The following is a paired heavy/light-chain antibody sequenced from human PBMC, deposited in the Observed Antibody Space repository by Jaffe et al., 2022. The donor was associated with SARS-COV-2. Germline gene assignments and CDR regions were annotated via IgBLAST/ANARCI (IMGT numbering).Light chain of an antibody. CDR2: EVT. V-gene: IGLV2-8*01. Sequence: QSALTQPPSASGSPGQSVTISCTGTSSDVGGYNFVSWYQQHPGKAPKLMIFEVTKRPSGVPDRFSGSKSGNTASLTVSGLQAEDEADYYCSSYAGNNILVFGGGTKVTVL. CDR3: SSYAGNNILV. CDR1: SSDVGGYNF. J-gene: IGLJ2*01.
Heavy chain of an antibody. J-gene: IGHJ5*02. CDR3: ARQAVAGRNCFDP. CDR1: GDSIITSSHY. V-gene: IGHV4-39*01. CDR2: IYYRGST. D-gene: IGHD6-19*01. Sequence: QLQLQESGPGLVKPSETLSLTCTVSGDSIITSSHYWGWVRQPPGKGLEWIGSIYYRGSTYYSPSLKSRVTISVDTSKSQFSLKLSSVTAADTAVYYCARQAVAGRNCFDPWGQGTLVTVSS.